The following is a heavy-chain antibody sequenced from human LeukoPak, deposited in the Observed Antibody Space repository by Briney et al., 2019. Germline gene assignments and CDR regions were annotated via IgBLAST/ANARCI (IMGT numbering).Heavy chain of an antibody. CDR2: IYSGGST. CDR1: GFTVSSNY. Sequence: GGSLRLSCAASGFTVSSNYMSWVRQAPGKGPEWVSVIYSGGSTYYADSVKGRFTISRDNSKNTLYLQMNSLRAEDTAVYYCARGEMATITGGFDYWGQGTLVTVSS. V-gene: IGHV3-53*01. J-gene: IGHJ4*02. D-gene: IGHD5-24*01. CDR3: ARGEMATITGGFDY.